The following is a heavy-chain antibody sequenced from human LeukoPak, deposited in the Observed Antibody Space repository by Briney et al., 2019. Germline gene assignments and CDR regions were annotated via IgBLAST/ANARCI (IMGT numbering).Heavy chain of an antibody. D-gene: IGHD3-22*01. CDR3: AREVYSSGFDY. J-gene: IGHJ4*02. CDR2: IYTSGST. Sequence: SETLSLTCTVSGGSISSGSYYWSWIRQPAGKGLEWIGRIYTSGSTNYNPSLKSRVTILVDTSKNQFSLKLSSVTAADTAVYYCAREVYSSGFDYWGQGTLVTVSS. CDR1: GGSISSGSYY. V-gene: IGHV4-61*02.